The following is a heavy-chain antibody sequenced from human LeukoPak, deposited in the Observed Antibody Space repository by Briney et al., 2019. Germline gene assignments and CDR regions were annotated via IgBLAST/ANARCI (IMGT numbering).Heavy chain of an antibody. CDR2: INHSEST. J-gene: IGHJ3*02. V-gene: IGHV4-34*01. CDR3: ARLLYRLSDPFDI. CDR1: GGSFSGHY. Sequence: SXXLSLTCAVYGGSFSGHYWSWIRQPPGKGLEWIGEINHSESTNYNPSLKSRVTISIDTYKNQFSLKLNSVTAADTAVYYCARLLYRLSDPFDIWGRGTMVTVSS. D-gene: IGHD2/OR15-2a*01.